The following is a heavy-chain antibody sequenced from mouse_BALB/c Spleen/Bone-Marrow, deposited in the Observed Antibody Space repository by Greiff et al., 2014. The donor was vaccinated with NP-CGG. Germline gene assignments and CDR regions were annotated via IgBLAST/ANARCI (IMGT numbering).Heavy chain of an antibody. CDR3: TRDHGYDWYFDV. CDR2: ISSDSDTI. D-gene: IGHD2-2*01. J-gene: IGHJ1*01. V-gene: IGHV5-17*02. Sequence: EVKLVESGGGLVQPGGSRKLSCTASGFTFSSFGMHWVRQAPEKGLKWVAYISSDSDTIYYADTVKGRFIISRDNPKNTLFLQMTSLRSEDTAMYYCTRDHGYDWYFDVWGAGTTVTVSS. CDR1: GFTFSSFG.